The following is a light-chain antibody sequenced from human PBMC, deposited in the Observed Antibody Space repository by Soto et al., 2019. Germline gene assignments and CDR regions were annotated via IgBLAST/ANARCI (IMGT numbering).Light chain of an antibody. CDR1: QSISSW. V-gene: IGKV1-12*01. CDR2: AAS. Sequence: DIQMTQSPSTLSGSVGDRVTITCRPSQSISSWLAWYQQKPGKAPKLXIYAASSLPSGVPSRFSGSGSGTDCTLTISSLQPEDFATYYCQQANSFPLTFGGGTKVDIK. J-gene: IGKJ4*01. CDR3: QQANSFPLT.